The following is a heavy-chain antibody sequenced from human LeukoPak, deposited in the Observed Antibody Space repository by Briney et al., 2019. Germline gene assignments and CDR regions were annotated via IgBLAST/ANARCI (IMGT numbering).Heavy chain of an antibody. D-gene: IGHD4-17*01. V-gene: IGHV3-23*01. Sequence: GGSLRLSCAASGFTFSSHAMSWVRQAPGKGLEWVSAISGSGGSTYYADSVKGRFTISRDNSKNTLYLQMNSLRAEDTAVYYCAKDPNGAFPWSWFDPWGQGTLVTVSS. CDR1: GFTFSSHA. CDR2: ISGSGGST. J-gene: IGHJ5*02. CDR3: AKDPNGAFPWSWFDP.